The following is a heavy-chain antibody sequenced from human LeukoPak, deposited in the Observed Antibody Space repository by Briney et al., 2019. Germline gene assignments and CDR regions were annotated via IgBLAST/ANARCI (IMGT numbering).Heavy chain of an antibody. J-gene: IGHJ4*02. D-gene: IGHD6-19*01. CDR1: GFTFSSYS. CDR2: ISSSSSYI. V-gene: IGHV3-21*01. CDR3: ARYSSGWRSPFDY. Sequence: GGSLRLSCAASGFTFSSYSMNWVRQAPGKGLEWVSSISSSSSYIYYADSVKGRFTISRDNAKNSLYLQMNSLRAEDTAVYYCARYSSGWRSPFDYWSQGTLVTVSS.